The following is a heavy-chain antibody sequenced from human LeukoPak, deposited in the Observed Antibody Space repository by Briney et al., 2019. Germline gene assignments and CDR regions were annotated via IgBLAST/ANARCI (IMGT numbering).Heavy chain of an antibody. CDR2: INTNTGNP. CDR3: ARSGEIEAGDYYDSSGYYYGYFDY. D-gene: IGHD3-22*01. J-gene: IGHJ4*02. Sequence: GASVKVSCKASGYTFTSYAMNWVRQAPGQGLEWMGWINTNTGNPTYAQGFTGRLVFSLDTSVSTAYLQISSLKAEDTAVYYCARSGEIEAGDYYDSSGYYYGYFDYWGQGTLVTVSS. V-gene: IGHV7-4-1*02. CDR1: GYTFTSYA.